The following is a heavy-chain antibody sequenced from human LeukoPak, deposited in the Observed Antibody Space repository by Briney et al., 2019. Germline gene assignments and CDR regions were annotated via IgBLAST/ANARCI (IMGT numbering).Heavy chain of an antibody. V-gene: IGHV4-39*07. J-gene: IGHJ3*01. CDR2: IYYSGST. Sequence: QSSETLSLTCTVSGGSISNSVYYWGWIRRPPGKGLEWIGSIYYSGSTYYNASLKSRVTISVDTSRNQFSLKLRSVTAADTAVYYCARESTITDDAFDFWGQGTMVTVSS. D-gene: IGHD1-14*01. CDR1: GGSISNSVYY. CDR3: ARESTITDDAFDF.